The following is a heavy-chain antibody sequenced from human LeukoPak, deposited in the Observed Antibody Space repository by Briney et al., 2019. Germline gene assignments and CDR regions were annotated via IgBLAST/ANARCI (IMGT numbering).Heavy chain of an antibody. J-gene: IGHJ4*02. CDR3: AKDQDYYGLGSYPTY. CDR1: GLTFSSYA. CDR2: ISGSGGST. D-gene: IGHD3-10*01. Sequence: PGGSLRLSCAASGLTFSSYAMSWVRQAPGKGLEWVSAISGSGGSTYYADSVKGRFTISRDNSKNTLYLQMNSLRAEDTAVYYCAKDQDYYGLGSYPTYWGQGTLVTVSS. V-gene: IGHV3-23*01.